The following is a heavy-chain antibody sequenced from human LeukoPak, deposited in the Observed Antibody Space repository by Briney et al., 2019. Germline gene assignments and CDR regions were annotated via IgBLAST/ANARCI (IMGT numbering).Heavy chain of an antibody. J-gene: IGHJ4*02. D-gene: IGHD3-10*01. Sequence: PGGSLRLSCAASGFTFSSYSMNWVRQAPGKGLEWVSSISSSSSYIYYADSVKGRFTISRDNAKNSLYLQMNSLRAEDTAVYYCARSSDITMVRGVIFDYWGQGTLVTVSS. CDR1: GFTFSSYS. CDR2: ISSSSSYI. V-gene: IGHV3-21*01. CDR3: ARSSDITMVRGVIFDY.